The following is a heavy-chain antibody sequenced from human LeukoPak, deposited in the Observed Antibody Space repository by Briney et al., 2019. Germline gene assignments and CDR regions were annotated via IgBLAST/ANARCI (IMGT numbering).Heavy chain of an antibody. CDR2: ISYDGSNK. V-gene: IGHV3-30*18. D-gene: IGHD3-10*01. Sequence: GGSLRLSCAASGFTLSSYGMHWVRQAPGKGLEWVAVISYDGSNKYYADSVKGRFTISRDNSKNTLYLQMNSLRAEDTAVYYCAKDRDYYFDYWGQGTLVTASS. J-gene: IGHJ4*02. CDR1: GFTLSSYG. CDR3: AKDRDYYFDY.